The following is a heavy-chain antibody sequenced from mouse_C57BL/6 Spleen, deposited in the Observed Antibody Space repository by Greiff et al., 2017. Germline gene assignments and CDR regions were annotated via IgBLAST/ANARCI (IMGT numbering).Heavy chain of an antibody. D-gene: IGHD1-1*01. V-gene: IGHV5-17*01. CDR2: ISSGSSTI. CDR3: ARSYYYGSSYYYAMDY. CDR1: GFTFSDYG. J-gene: IGHJ4*01. Sequence: VQLKESGGGLVKPGGSLKLSCAASGFTFSDYGMHWVRQAPEKGLEWVAYISSGSSTIYYADTVKGRFTISRDNAKNTLFLQMTSLRSEDTAMYYCARSYYYGSSYYYAMDYWGQGTSVTVSS.